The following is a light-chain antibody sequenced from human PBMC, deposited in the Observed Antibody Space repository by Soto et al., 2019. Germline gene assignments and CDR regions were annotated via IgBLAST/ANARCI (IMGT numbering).Light chain of an antibody. J-gene: IGKJ2*01. CDR3: QQYGNSPPYT. Sequence: EIVLTQSPGTLSLSPGERATLSCRASQSVSSTCLAWYQQKPGQAPRLLIYGASSRAAGIPDRFSGSGSGTDFTLIISRLQPEAFAVYYCQQYGNSPPYTFGQGTKLEIK. CDR2: GAS. V-gene: IGKV3-20*01. CDR1: QSVSSTC.